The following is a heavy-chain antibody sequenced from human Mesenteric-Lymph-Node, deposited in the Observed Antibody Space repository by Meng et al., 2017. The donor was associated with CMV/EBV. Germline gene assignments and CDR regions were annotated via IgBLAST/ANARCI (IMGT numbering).Heavy chain of an antibody. Sequence: GGPLRLSCAASGFSFSSYGMHWVRQAPGKGLAWVAFIRYDGSNKYYADSVKGRFTISRDNSKNTLYLQMNSLRAEDTAVYYCAKSLDYYDSSGYVAFDIWGQGTMVTVSS. J-gene: IGHJ3*02. D-gene: IGHD3-22*01. CDR1: GFSFSSYG. V-gene: IGHV3-30*02. CDR3: AKSLDYYDSSGYVAFDI. CDR2: IRYDGSNK.